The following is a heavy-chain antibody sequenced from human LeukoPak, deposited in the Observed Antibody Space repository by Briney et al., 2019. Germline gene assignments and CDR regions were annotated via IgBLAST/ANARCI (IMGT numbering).Heavy chain of an antibody. D-gene: IGHD3-3*01. CDR2: INPSGST. Sequence: SETLSLTCAVYGGSFSGYYWSWIRQPPGKGLEWIGEINPSGSTNYNPSLKSRVTISGDTSNNQFSLKLRSVTAADTAVYYCARGGGSIFGVVNSFDYWGQGTLVTVSS. V-gene: IGHV4-34*01. CDR3: ARGGGSIFGVVNSFDY. J-gene: IGHJ4*02. CDR1: GGSFSGYY.